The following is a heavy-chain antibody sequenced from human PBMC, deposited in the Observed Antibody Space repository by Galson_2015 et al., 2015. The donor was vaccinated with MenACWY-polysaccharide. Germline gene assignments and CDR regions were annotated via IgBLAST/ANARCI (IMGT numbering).Heavy chain of an antibody. D-gene: IGHD3-10*01. Sequence: SLRLSCAASGFTFSSYAMSWVRQAPGKGLEWVSGVSASGGSTVYTDSAKGRFTMSRDNSKRSLYLQMNSLRAEGMAVYYCAKDTGPGEYAYSWGTFDIWGRGTMVTVSS. CDR1: GFTFSSYA. CDR2: VSASGGST. J-gene: IGHJ3*02. V-gene: IGHV3-23*01. CDR3: AKDTGPGEYAYSWGTFDI.